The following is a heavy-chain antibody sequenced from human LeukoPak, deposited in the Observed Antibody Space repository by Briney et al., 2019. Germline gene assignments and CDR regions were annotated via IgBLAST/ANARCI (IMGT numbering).Heavy chain of an antibody. CDR1: GYTFTGYY. J-gene: IGHJ3*02. D-gene: IGHD3-10*01. CDR3: ARDLGSGKGNDAFDI. CDR2: INPNSGGT. Sequence: ASVKVSCKASGYTFTGYYMHWVRQAPGQGLEWTGWINPNSGGTNYAQKFQGRVTMTRDTSISTAYMELSRLRSDDTAVYYCARDLGSGKGNDAFDIWGQGTMVTVSS. V-gene: IGHV1-2*02.